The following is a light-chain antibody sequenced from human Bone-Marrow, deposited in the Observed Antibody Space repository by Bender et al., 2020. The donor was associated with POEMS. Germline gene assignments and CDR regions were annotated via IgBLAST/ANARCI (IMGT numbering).Light chain of an antibody. CDR2: GYN. J-gene: IGLJ3*02. CDR3: QSYDNSLGGWV. Sequence: QSVLTQPPSVSGAPGQGVTISCTGSTSNTGSGYDINWYQHLLGTAPKLLIYGYNNRPSGVPDRFSGSKSGTSASLAITGLQAEDEGDYYCQSYDNSLGGWVFGGGTKLTVL. CDR1: TSNTGSGYD. V-gene: IGLV1-40*01.